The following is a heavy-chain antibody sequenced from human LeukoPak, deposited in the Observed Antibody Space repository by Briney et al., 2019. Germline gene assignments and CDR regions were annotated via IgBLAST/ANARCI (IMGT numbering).Heavy chain of an antibody. J-gene: IGHJ4*02. V-gene: IGHV3-7*01. Sequence: GGSLRLSCVASGFTFSNFWMHWVRQAPGKGLEWVANIKEDGSEKHCPDSVKGRFTISRDNAKNSLYLQMNSLRAEDTAVYYCARIRGGYWGQGTLVTVSS. CDR3: ARIRGGY. CDR1: GFTFSNFW. D-gene: IGHD3-10*01. CDR2: IKEDGSEK.